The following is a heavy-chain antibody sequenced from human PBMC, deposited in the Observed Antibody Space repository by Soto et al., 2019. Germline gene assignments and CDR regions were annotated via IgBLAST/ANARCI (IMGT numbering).Heavy chain of an antibody. Sequence: ASVKVSCKVSGYTLSKLSMHWVRQAPGKGLEWMGGFDPEDCETIHAQKFKGRVTMTEDTSTNTAYMELSSLRSKDTAVYYCAIIEVGVYVGLIWFATWGQGTLVTVSS. V-gene: IGHV1-24*01. CDR3: AIIEVGVYVGLIWFAT. D-gene: IGHD2-8*01. CDR2: FDPEDCET. J-gene: IGHJ5*02. CDR1: GYTLSKLS.